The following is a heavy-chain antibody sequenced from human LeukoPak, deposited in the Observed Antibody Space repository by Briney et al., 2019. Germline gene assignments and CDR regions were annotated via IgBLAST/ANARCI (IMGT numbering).Heavy chain of an antibody. CDR3: ARAAESGAYWYFDL. V-gene: IGHV4-59*01. CDR1: GGSISSYY. D-gene: IGHD1-26*01. CDR2: IYYSGST. J-gene: IGHJ2*01. Sequence: SETLSLTCTVSGGSISSYYWSWIRQPPGKGLEWIGYIYYSGSTSYNPSLKSRVTISVDTSKNQFSLKLSSVTAADTAVYYCARAAESGAYWYFDLWGRGTLVTVSS.